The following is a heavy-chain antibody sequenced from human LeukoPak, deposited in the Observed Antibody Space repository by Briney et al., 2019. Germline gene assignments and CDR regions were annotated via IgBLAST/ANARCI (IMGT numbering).Heavy chain of an antibody. CDR2: IKQDGSEK. J-gene: IGHJ6*02. Sequence: QSGGSLRLSCVASGFTFSSYWMHWVRQAPGKGLEWVANIKQDGSEKYYVDSVKGRFTISRDNAENSLYLQMNTLRAEDTAMYYCARALDVWGQGTTVTVSS. CDR1: GFTFSSYW. V-gene: IGHV3-7*01. CDR3: ARALDV.